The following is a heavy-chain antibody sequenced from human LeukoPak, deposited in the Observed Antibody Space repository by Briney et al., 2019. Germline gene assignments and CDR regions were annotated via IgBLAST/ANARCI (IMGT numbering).Heavy chain of an antibody. CDR3: ARYDSGSYGFFDY. D-gene: IGHD1-26*01. CDR2: ISYDGSNK. J-gene: IGHJ4*02. CDR1: GFTFSSYA. Sequence: PGGSLRLSCAASGFTFSSYAMHWVRQAPGKGLEWVAVISYDGSNKYYAESVKGRFTISRDNSKNTLYLQMNSLRAEDTAVYYCARYDSGSYGFFDYWGQGTLVTVSS. V-gene: IGHV3-30-3*01.